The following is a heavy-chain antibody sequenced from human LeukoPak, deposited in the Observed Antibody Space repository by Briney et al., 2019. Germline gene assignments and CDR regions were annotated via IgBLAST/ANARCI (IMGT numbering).Heavy chain of an antibody. V-gene: IGHV4-34*01. CDR1: GGSLSGYY. CDR3: ARGSPAFDY. CDR2: INHSGST. Sequence: PSETLSLTCAVYGGSLSGYYWSWIRQPPGKGLEWIGEINHSGSTNYNPSLKSRVTISVDTSKNQFSLKLSSVTAADTAVYYCARGSPAFDYWGQGTLVTVSS. J-gene: IGHJ4*02.